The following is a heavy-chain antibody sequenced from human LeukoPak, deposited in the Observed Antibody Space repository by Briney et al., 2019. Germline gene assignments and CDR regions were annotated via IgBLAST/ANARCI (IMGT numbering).Heavy chain of an antibody. CDR3: ARVVRGYCSSTSCYQYYYYYYMDV. V-gene: IGHV3-23*01. Sequence: GGSLRLSCAASGFTFSNYAMSWVRQAPAGGLEWVSGLRGDGETFYADSVKGRFTISRDNSKNTLYLQMNSLRAEDTAVYYCARVVRGYCSSTSCYQYYYYYYMDVWGKGTTVTVSS. CDR1: GFTFSNYA. CDR2: LRGDGET. J-gene: IGHJ6*03. D-gene: IGHD2-2*01.